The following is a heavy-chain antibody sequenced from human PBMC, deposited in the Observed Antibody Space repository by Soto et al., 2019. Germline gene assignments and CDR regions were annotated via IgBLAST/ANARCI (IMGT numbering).Heavy chain of an antibody. J-gene: IGHJ4*02. CDR2: IKQDGSEK. CDR3: ARAVGATQMDFDY. V-gene: IGHV3-7*01. Sequence: GGSLRLSCAASGFTFSSYWMTWVRQAPGKGLEWVANIKQDGSEKYYVDSVRGRFTMSRDNAKSSLYLQMNSLRAEDTAVYYCARAVGATQMDFDYWGQGTLVTVSS. CDR1: GFTFSSYW. D-gene: IGHD1-26*01.